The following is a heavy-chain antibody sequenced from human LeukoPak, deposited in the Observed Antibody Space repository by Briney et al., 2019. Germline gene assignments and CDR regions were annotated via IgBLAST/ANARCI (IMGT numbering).Heavy chain of an antibody. D-gene: IGHD3-22*01. V-gene: IGHV4-4*09. CDR2: IYTSGST. J-gene: IGHJ6*03. Sequence: PSETLSLTCTVSGGSISSYYWSWIRQPPGKGLEWIGYIYTSGSTNYNPSLKSRVTISVDTSKNQFSLKLSSVTAADTAVYYCARHGYHYGSSGYLSYYYYYYMDVWGKGTTVTVSS. CDR3: ARHGYHYGSSGYLSYYYYYYMDV. CDR1: GGSISSYY.